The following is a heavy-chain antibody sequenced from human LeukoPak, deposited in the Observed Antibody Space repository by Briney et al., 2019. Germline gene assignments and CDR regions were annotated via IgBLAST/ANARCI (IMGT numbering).Heavy chain of an antibody. CDR1: GYTFTSYG. CDR2: ISAYNGNT. J-gene: IGHJ5*02. D-gene: IGHD6-6*01. CDR3: ARSKCRYSTSANCFDP. Sequence: ASVKVSCKASGYTFTSYGISWVRQAPGQGLEWMGWISAYNGNTNYAQKPQGRVTTTTDTSTSTAYMELRSLRSDDTAVYYCARSKCRYSTSANCFDPWGQRTRVTVSS. V-gene: IGHV1-18*01.